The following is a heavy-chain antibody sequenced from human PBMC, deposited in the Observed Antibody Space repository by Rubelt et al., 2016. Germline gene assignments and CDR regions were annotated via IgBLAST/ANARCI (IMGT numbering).Heavy chain of an antibody. J-gene: IGHJ4*02. CDR2: INHSGST. Sequence: QVQLQESGPGLVKPSETLSLTCTVSGGSISSYYWSWIRQPPGKGLEWIGEINHSGSTNYNPSLKRRVTISVDTSKNQFALKLSSVTAADTAVYYCARSNYYGSGSCDYWGQGTLVTVSS. CDR3: ARSNYYGSGSCDY. V-gene: IGHV4-59*12. CDR1: GGSISSYY. D-gene: IGHD3-10*01.